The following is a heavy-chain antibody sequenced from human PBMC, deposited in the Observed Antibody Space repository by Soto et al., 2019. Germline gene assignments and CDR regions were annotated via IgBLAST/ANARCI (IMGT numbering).Heavy chain of an antibody. CDR2: IIPILGIA. J-gene: IGHJ4*02. CDR3: ARAVGATGPFDY. D-gene: IGHD1-26*01. V-gene: IGHV1-69*02. Sequence: SVKVSCKASEGTFSSYTISWVRQAPGQGLEWMGRIIPILGIANYAQKFQGRVTITADKSTSTAYMEQSSLRSEDTAVYYCARAVGATGPFDYWGQGTLVTVS. CDR1: EGTFSSYT.